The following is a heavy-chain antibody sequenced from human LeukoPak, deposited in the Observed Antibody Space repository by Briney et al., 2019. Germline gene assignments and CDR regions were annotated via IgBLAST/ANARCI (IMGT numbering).Heavy chain of an antibody. V-gene: IGHV3-30*02. CDR1: GFTFSSYG. D-gene: IGHD6-13*01. CDR3: AKDLGCSWYNGADY. Sequence: GGSLRLSCAASGFTFSSYGMHWVRQAPGKGLEWVAFIRFDGNNKYYADSVKGRFTISRDNSKNTLYLQMNSLRAEDTAVYYCAKDLGCSWYNGADYWGQGTLVTVSS. J-gene: IGHJ4*02. CDR2: IRFDGNNK.